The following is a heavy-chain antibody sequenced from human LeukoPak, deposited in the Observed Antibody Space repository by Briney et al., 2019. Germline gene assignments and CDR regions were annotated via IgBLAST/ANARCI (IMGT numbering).Heavy chain of an antibody. CDR1: GGSIRSYY. D-gene: IGHD6-13*01. CDR3: ARSSSSSSYTAFDI. CDR2: IYFSGST. J-gene: IGHJ3*02. Sequence: PSETLSLTCTVSGGSIRSYYWSWVRQPAGKGLEWIGRIYFSGSTNYSPSLKSRVTLSIDTSNSQFLLNLHCVTAADTAVYYCARSSSSSSYTAFDIWGQGTMVTVSS. V-gene: IGHV4-4*07.